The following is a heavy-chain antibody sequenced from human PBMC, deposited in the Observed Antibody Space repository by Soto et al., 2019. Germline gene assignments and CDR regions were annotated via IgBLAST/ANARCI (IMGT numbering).Heavy chain of an antibody. CDR3: AKTQYYYDSGYFDY. V-gene: IGHV3-23*01. CDR1: EYTCSSYT. D-gene: IGHD3-22*01. Sequence: GGDLRLSGAASEYTCSSYTMTCVRQAQGKGLEWVSTVSASGASTYYADSVKGRFTISRDNSKNTLYLQMNSLRAEDTAVYSCAKTQYYYDSGYFDYWGQGTLVTVSS. CDR2: VSASGAST. J-gene: IGHJ4*02.